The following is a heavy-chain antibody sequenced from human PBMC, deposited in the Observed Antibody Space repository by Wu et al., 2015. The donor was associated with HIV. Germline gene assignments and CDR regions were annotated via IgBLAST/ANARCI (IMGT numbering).Heavy chain of an antibody. Sequence: QVQLVAGLGREGRKKAWVLSXGLLARRSGGTFSSYAISWVRQAPGQGLEWMGRIIPIFGTANYAQKFQGRVTITADESTSTAYMELSSLRSEDTAVYYCARGSAGYCSSTSCYDYYGMDVWGQGTTVTVSS. CDR1: GGTFSSYA. V-gene: IGHV1-69*13. CDR3: ARGSAGYCSSTSCYDYYGMDV. J-gene: IGHJ6*02. CDR2: IIPIFGTA. D-gene: IGHD2-2*01.